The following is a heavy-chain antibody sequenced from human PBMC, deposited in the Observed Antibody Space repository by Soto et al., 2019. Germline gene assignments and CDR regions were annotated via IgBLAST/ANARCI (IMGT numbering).Heavy chain of an antibody. V-gene: IGHV3-7*01. J-gene: IGHJ6*03. CDR1: GFTFRSYW. CDR3: ARNFHVRLGITYYYYMDV. D-gene: IGHD7-27*01. Sequence: EVQLVESGGGLVQPGGSLRLSCAASGFTFRSYWMSWVRQAPGKGLEWVANINQDGSEIYYVDSMEGRFSISRDNAENSLYLQMNSLRAKDTAVYYCARNFHVRLGITYYYYMDVWGTGTTVTVSS. CDR2: INQDGSEI.